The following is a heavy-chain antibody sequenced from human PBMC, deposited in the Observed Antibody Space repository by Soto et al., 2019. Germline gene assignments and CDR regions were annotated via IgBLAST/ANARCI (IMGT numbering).Heavy chain of an antibody. V-gene: IGHV1-69*13. CDR2: IIPIFGTA. D-gene: IGHD1-26*01. CDR3: ARVGWETTSPLIDY. Sequence: SVKVSCKASGGTFSSYAISWVRQAPGQGLGWMGGIIPIFGTANYAQKFQGRVTITADESTSTAYMELSSLRSEDTAVSYCARVGWETTSPLIDYWGQGTLVTVSS. CDR1: GGTFSSYA. J-gene: IGHJ4*02.